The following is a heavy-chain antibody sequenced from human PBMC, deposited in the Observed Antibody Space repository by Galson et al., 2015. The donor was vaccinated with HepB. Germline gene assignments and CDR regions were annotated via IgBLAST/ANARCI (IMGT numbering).Heavy chain of an antibody. CDR1: GGTFSSYA. V-gene: IGHV1-69*13. CDR2: IIPIFGTA. CDR3: AREGGDVVVPAAMDY. J-gene: IGHJ4*02. D-gene: IGHD2-2*01. Sequence: SVKVSCKASGGTFSSYAISWVRQAPGQGLEWMGGIIPIFGTANYAQKFQGRVTITADESTSTAYMELSSLRSEDTAVYYCAREGGDVVVPAAMDYWGQGTLVTVSS.